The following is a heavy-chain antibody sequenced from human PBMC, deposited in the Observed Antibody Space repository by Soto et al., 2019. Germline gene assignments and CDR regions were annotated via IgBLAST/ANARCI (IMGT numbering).Heavy chain of an antibody. J-gene: IGHJ3*02. CDR1: GFTFSSYA. D-gene: IGHD6-19*01. CDR2: ISVSGGIT. Sequence: GGSLRLSCAASGFTFSSYAMSWVRQGPGKGLEWVSAISVSGGITYYADSVKGRFTISRDNSKNTLYLQMNSLRAEDTAVYYCEKEGWPPDDAFDIWGQGTLVTGSS. V-gene: IGHV3-23*01. CDR3: EKEGWPPDDAFDI.